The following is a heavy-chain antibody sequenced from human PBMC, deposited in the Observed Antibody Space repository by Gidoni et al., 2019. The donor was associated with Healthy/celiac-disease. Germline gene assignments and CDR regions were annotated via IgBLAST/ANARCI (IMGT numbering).Heavy chain of an antibody. CDR1: AFTFSRYS. CDR3: ARDGPDSSGYYYVPYFDY. V-gene: IGHV3-21*01. J-gene: IGHJ4*02. D-gene: IGHD3-22*01. Sequence: EVQLVESGGGLVQPGGSLRLSCAASAFTFSRYSMNWVRQAPGKGLEWVSSISSSSSYIYYADSVKGRFTISRDNAKNSLYLQMNSLRAEDTAVYYCARDGPDSSGYYYVPYFDYWGQGTLVTVSS. CDR2: ISSSSSYI.